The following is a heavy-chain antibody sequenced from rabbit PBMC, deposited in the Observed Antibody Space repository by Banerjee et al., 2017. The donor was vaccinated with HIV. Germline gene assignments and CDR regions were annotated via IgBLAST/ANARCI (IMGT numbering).Heavy chain of an antibody. CDR1: GFTFSRYY. Sequence: QSVEESGGRLVNPDESLTLTCKASGFTFSRYYMFWVRQAPGKGLEWIGCINTGSDSAYYASWAKGRFTISKTSSTTVTLQMTSLTAADTATYFCARDAGYAGSNLWGPGTLVTVS. V-gene: IGHV1S40*01. D-gene: IGHD4-2*01. CDR3: ARDAGYAGSNL. J-gene: IGHJ4*01. CDR2: INTGSDSA.